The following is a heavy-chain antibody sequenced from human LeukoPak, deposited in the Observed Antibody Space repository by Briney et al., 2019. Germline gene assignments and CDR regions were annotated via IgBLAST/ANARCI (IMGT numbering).Heavy chain of an antibody. CDR2: IRYDGSNK. V-gene: IGHV3-30*02. Sequence: GGSLRLSCAASGFTFSTYGMHWVRQAPGKGLEWVAFIRYDGSNKYYADSVKGRFTISRDNSKNTLYLQVNSLRAEDTAVYYCAKTRGAAFPCYFDYWGQGTLVTVSS. CDR3: AKTRGAAFPCYFDY. J-gene: IGHJ4*02. D-gene: IGHD1-26*01. CDR1: GFTFSTYG.